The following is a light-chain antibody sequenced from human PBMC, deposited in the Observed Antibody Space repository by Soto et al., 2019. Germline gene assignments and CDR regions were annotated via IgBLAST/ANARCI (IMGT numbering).Light chain of an antibody. CDR3: LVFYSDAWV. CDR2: NTN. V-gene: IGLV7-43*01. J-gene: IGLJ3*02. Sequence: QTVVTQEPSLTVSPGGTVTLTCASSTGAVSSGYYPNWFQQKPGQAPRALIYNTNNRHSLTPARFSGSLLGAKAALTLSDVQPEDEAEYYCLVFYSDAWVFGGGTKLTVL. CDR1: TGAVSSGYY.